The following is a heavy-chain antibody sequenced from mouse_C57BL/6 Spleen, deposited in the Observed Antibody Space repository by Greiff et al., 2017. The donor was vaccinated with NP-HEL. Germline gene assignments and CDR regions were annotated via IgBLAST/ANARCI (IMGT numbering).Heavy chain of an antibody. J-gene: IGHJ3*01. V-gene: IGHV1-50*01. CDR2: IDPSDSYT. CDR1: GYTFTSYW. D-gene: IGHD2-3*01. CDR3: ARGTRDGYYSAWFAY. Sequence: QVQLQQPGAELVKPGASVKLSCKASGYTFTSYWMQWVKQRPGQGLEWIGEIDPSDSYTNYNQKFKGKATLTVDTSSSTAYMQLSSLTSEDSAVYYCARGTRDGYYSAWFAYWGQGTLVTVSA.